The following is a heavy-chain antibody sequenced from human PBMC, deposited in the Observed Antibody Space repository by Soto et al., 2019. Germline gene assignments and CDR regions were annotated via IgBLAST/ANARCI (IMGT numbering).Heavy chain of an antibody. D-gene: IGHD3-3*01. Sequence: QVQLVQSGAEVKEPGSAVKVSCKAPADSFSSYGISWVRQAPGQGLEWMGGIIPIIGTTNYAEKFQGRVTITADESTNTAYMELGSLRSEDTALYYCARVFPDGWVEPGVVRGYLDTWGRGTLVTVSS. CDR3: ARVFPDGWVEPGVVRGYLDT. CDR2: IIPIIGTT. J-gene: IGHJ4*02. V-gene: IGHV1-69*01. CDR1: ADSFSSYG.